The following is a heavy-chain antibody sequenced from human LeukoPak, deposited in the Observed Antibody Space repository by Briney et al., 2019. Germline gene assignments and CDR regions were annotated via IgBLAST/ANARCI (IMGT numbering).Heavy chain of an antibody. J-gene: IGHJ6*03. CDR3: ARVSWFPGTSYYYMDV. CDR1: GGSISNYY. CDR2: IHYSGST. V-gene: IGHV4-59*01. Sequence: PSETLSLTCTVSGGSISNYYWSWIRQPPGKGLVWIGYIHYSGSTNYNPSLKSRVTISVDTSKNQFSLKLSSVTAADTAVYYCARVSWFPGTSYYYMDVWGKGTTVTVSS. D-gene: IGHD1-1*01.